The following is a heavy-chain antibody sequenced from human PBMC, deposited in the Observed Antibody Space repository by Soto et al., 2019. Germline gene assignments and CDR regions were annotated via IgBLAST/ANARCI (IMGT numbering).Heavy chain of an antibody. J-gene: IGHJ6*02. D-gene: IGHD2-15*01. CDR2: IIPIFGTA. Sequence: QVQLVQSGAEVKKPGSSVKVSCKASGGTFSSYAISWVRQAPGQGLEWMGGIIPIFGTANYAQKFQGRVTITADESPSTAYMELSSLRSEDTAVYYCARWAQTYCSGGSCYSGGVYYYYGMDVWGQGTTVTVSS. V-gene: IGHV1-69*01. CDR3: ARWAQTYCSGGSCYSGGVYYYYGMDV. CDR1: GGTFSSYA.